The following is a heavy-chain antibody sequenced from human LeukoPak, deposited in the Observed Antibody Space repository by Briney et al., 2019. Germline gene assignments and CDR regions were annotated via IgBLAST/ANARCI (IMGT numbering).Heavy chain of an antibody. CDR3: VSTVEPHSSSPIDY. D-gene: IGHD6-6*01. Sequence: ASVKVSCKASGGTFSSYAISWVRQAPGQGLEWMGRIIPILGIANYAQKFQGRVTITADRSTSTAYMELSSLRSEDTAVYYCVSTVEPHSSSPIDYWGQGTLVTVSS. V-gene: IGHV1-69*04. J-gene: IGHJ4*02. CDR1: GGTFSSYA. CDR2: IIPILGIA.